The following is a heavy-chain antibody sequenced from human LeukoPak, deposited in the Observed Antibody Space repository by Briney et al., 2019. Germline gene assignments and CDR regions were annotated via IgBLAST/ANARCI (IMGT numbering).Heavy chain of an antibody. Sequence: GRSLRLSCAASGFTFSSYAMHWVRQAPGKGLEWVAVISYDGSNKYYADSVKGRFTISRDNSKNTLYLQMNSLRAEDTAVYYCASPYSSGAFDYWGQGTLVTVSS. J-gene: IGHJ4*02. CDR2: ISYDGSNK. CDR1: GFTFSSYA. V-gene: IGHV3-30-3*01. D-gene: IGHD6-19*01. CDR3: ASPYSSGAFDY.